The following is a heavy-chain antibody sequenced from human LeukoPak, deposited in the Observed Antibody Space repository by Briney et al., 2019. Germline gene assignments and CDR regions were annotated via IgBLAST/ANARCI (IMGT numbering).Heavy chain of an antibody. J-gene: IGHJ4*02. Sequence: GGSLRLSCAASGFTVSSNDMNWVRQVPGEGLEWVSVIYSDGSTYYADSVKGRFTISRDKSKNTLYLEMNSLRADDTAVYYCARGPILTGYFDYWGQGTLVTVSS. CDR1: GFTVSSND. D-gene: IGHD3-9*01. V-gene: IGHV3-66*01. CDR2: IYSDGST. CDR3: ARGPILTGYFDY.